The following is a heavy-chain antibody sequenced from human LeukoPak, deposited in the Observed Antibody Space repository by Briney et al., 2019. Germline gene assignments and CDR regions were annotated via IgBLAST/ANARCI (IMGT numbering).Heavy chain of an antibody. CDR2: INHSGST. D-gene: IGHD3-22*01. CDR1: GGSFGGYY. CDR3: ERGGDYNYLDNRGYYNDFDY. Sequence: PSETLSLTCAVYGGSFGGYYWGWIRQPPGKGLEWIGEINHSGSTNYNPSLKSRVTISVDTSKNQFSLKLSSVTPADTAVYYCERGGDYNYLDNRGYYNDFDYGGQGTLETAS. V-gene: IGHV4-34*01. J-gene: IGHJ4*02.